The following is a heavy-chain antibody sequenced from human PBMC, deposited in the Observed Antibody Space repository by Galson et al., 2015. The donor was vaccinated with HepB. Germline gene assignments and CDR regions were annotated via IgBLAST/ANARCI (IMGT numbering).Heavy chain of an antibody. CDR3: AHSENDQPQYYDFWSGYYTSMGFDP. D-gene: IGHD3-3*01. V-gene: IGHV2-5*02. Sequence: PALVKPTQTLMLTCTFSGFSLSTSGVGVGWIRQPPGKALEWLALIYWDDDKRYSPSLKSRLTITKDTSKNQVVLTMTNMDPVDTATYYCAHSENDQPQYYDFWSGYYTSMGFDPWGQGTLVTVSS. CDR1: GFSLSTSGVG. J-gene: IGHJ5*02. CDR2: IYWDDDK.